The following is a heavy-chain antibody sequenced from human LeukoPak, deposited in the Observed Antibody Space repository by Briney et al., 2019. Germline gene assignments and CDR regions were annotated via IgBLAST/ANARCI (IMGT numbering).Heavy chain of an antibody. CDR1: GYTFTGYY. CDR2: INPNSGGT. Sequence: ASVKVSCKASGYTFTGYYMHWVRQAPEQGLEWMGWINPNSGGTNYAQKFQGRVTMTRDTSISTAYMELSRLRSDDTAVYYCARSSGWYDYYYYMDVWGKGTTVTVSS. CDR3: ARSSGWYDYYYYMDV. D-gene: IGHD6-19*01. V-gene: IGHV1-2*02. J-gene: IGHJ6*03.